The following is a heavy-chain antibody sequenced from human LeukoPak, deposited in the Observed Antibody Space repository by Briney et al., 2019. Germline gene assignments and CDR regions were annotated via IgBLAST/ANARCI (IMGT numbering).Heavy chain of an antibody. CDR1: GFTFSNYA. D-gene: IGHD6-19*01. Sequence: GGSLILSCAASGFTFSNYAMSGVRQPAGRGRRWVSTISSRGDSTHDADSVKGRFTISRDNSKNSRYLQMNSLRAEDTAVYYCAKGPRPDITVAHTLEKWGQGTLVTVSS. CDR2: ISSRGDST. CDR3: AKGPRPDITVAHTLEK. V-gene: IGHV3-23*01. J-gene: IGHJ4*02.